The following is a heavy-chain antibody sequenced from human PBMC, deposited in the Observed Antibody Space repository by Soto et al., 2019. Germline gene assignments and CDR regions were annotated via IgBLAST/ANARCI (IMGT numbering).Heavy chain of an antibody. V-gene: IGHV3-48*02. D-gene: IGHD6-25*01. Sequence: PGGSLRLSCAASGFTFSSYSMNWVRQAPGKGLEWVSYISSSSNTIYYADSMKGRFTISRDHAKNSLYLQVNSLRDEDTAVYYCVRGAATIIDYWGRGTLLTVSS. CDR2: ISSSSNTI. J-gene: IGHJ4*02. CDR3: VRGAATIIDY. CDR1: GFTFSSYS.